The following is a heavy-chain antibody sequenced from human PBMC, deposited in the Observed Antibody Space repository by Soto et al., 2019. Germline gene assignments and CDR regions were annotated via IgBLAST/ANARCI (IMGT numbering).Heavy chain of an antibody. V-gene: IGHV1-24*01. D-gene: IGHD4-17*01. Sequence: ASVKVSCKVSGYTLTELSMHWVRQAPGKGLEWMGGFDPEDGETIYAQKFQGRVTMTEDTSTDTAYMELSSLRSEDTAVYYCATTHGGLYCRWLDTRGQGTMVTVSA. CDR1: GYTLTELS. CDR2: FDPEDGET. J-gene: IGHJ5*02. CDR3: ATTHGGLYCRWLDT.